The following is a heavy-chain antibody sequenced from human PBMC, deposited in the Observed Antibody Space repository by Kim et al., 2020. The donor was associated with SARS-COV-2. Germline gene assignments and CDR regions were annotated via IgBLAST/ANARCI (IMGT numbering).Heavy chain of an antibody. Sequence: SETLSLTCTVSGASISSDGYYWSWIRQHPGKGLEWIGYIYKSGTTYYNPSLKSRVTISMDTSENQFSLRLSSVTAADTAVYYCARVIRHGELEYWGQGTLVTVSS. CDR3: ARVIRHGELEY. V-gene: IGHV4-31*03. D-gene: IGHD4-17*01. CDR2: IYKSGTT. J-gene: IGHJ4*02. CDR1: GASISSDGYY.